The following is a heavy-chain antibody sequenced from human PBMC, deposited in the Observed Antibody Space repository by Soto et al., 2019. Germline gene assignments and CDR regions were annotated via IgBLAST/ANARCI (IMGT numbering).Heavy chain of an antibody. CDR2: ISSSSSTI. CDR1: GFTFSSYS. CDR3: ARKGRNLNGFHP. Sequence: EVQLVESGGGLVQPGGSLRLSCAASGFTFSSYSMNWVRQAPGKGLEWVSYISSSSSTIYYADSVKGRFTISRDNAKNAPLVQSIAPRDDDPAVYYCARKGRNLNGFHPWRQGTLGTAS. J-gene: IGHJ5*02. V-gene: IGHV3-48*02.